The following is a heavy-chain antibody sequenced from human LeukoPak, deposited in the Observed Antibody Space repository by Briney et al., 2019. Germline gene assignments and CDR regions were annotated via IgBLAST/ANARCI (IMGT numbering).Heavy chain of an antibody. CDR3: AKEPYSGSYSI. Sequence: GGSLRLSCAASGFTFSSYAMSWVRQAPGKGLEWVSAISEDGGRTYYADSVKGRFTISRDNSKNTLYLQMNSLRAEDAAVYYCAKEPYSGSYSIWGQGTMVTVSS. CDR1: GFTFSSYA. J-gene: IGHJ3*02. D-gene: IGHD1-26*01. V-gene: IGHV3-23*01. CDR2: ISEDGGRT.